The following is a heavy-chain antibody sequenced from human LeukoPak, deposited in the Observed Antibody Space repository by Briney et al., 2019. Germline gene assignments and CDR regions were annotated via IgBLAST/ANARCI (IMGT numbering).Heavy chain of an antibody. CDR1: GFTFSSYA. CDR2: ISGSGGST. Sequence: PGGSLRLSCAASGFTFSSYAMSWVRQAPGKGLEWVSAISGSGGSTYYADSVKGRFTISRDNSKNTLYLQMNSLRAEDTAVYYCARDMHYYGSGSYMSQFDPWGQGTLVTDSS. V-gene: IGHV3-23*01. J-gene: IGHJ5*02. CDR3: ARDMHYYGSGSYMSQFDP. D-gene: IGHD3-10*01.